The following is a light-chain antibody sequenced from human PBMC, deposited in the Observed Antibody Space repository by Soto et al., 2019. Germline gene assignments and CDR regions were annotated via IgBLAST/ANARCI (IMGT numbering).Light chain of an antibody. J-gene: IGLJ1*01. CDR1: SSNIGAGYD. CDR3: QSYDSSLSGSYV. Sequence: ALTQPPSVSGAPGQRVTISCTGSSSNIGAGYDVHWYQQLPGTAPKLLIYGNSNRPSGVPDRFSGSKSGTSASLAITGLQAEDEADYYCQSYDSSLSGSYVFGTGTKVTVL. V-gene: IGLV1-40*01. CDR2: GNS.